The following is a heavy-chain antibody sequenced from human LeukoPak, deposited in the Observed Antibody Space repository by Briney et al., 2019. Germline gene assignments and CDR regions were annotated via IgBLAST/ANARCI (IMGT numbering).Heavy chain of an antibody. CDR3: ARGGIGFSNRFGEAGPPRSDY. J-gene: IGHJ4*02. D-gene: IGHD3-10*01. V-gene: IGHV1-2*02. Sequence: ASVKVSCKASGYTFTGYYMHWVRQAPGQGLEWTGWINPNSGGTNYAQKFQGRVTMNRDTSISTAYMELSRLRSDDTAVYYCARGGIGFSNRFGEAGPPRSDYWGQGTLVTVSS. CDR2: INPNSGGT. CDR1: GYTFTGYY.